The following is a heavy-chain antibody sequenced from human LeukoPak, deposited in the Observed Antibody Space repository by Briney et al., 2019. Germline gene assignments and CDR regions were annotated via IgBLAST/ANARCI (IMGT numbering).Heavy chain of an antibody. J-gene: IGHJ3*02. CDR3: ARSEYSYGADAFDI. CDR1: GGSISSYY. Sequence: SETLSLTCTVSGGSISSYYWSWIRQPPGKGLEWIGYINYSGSTNYSPSLKSRVTISVDTSKNQFSLKLSSVTAADTAVYYCARSEYSYGADAFDIWGQGTMVTVSS. CDR2: INYSGST. D-gene: IGHD5-18*01. V-gene: IGHV4-59*01.